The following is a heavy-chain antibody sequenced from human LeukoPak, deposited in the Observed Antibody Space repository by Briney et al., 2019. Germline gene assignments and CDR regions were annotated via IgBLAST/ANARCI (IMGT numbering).Heavy chain of an antibody. CDR1: GFSFSSSA. CDR2: IHYDGNSK. CDR3: ARVGYWPNYFFDY. D-gene: IGHD2-8*02. V-gene: IGHV3-30*02. Sequence: TGGSLRLSCAASGFSFSSSAMHWVRQAPGKGLDWLAFIHYDGNSKYYADSVKGRFTISIDNSKNNVYLQMNSLRAEDSAVYYCARVGYWPNYFFDYWGQGTLVTVSS. J-gene: IGHJ4*02.